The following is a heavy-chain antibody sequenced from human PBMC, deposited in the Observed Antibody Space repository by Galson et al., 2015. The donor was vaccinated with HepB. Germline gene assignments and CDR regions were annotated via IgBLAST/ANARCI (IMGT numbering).Heavy chain of an antibody. CDR2: VIPMFGTG. D-gene: IGHD1-26*01. J-gene: IGHJ6*02. CDR3: AARRVGGDYYGMDV. Sequence: SVKVSCKASGDSISNYVFPWVRQAPGQGLQWMGRVIPMFGTGNDGQKFQGRATVTADEVTSTVYMELSSLRSEDTAVYYCAARRVGGDYYGMDVWGQGTTVTVSS. CDR1: GDSISNYV. V-gene: IGHV1-69*13.